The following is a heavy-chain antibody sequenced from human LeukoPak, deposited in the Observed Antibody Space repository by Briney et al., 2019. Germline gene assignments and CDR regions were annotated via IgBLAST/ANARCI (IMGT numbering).Heavy chain of an antibody. CDR1: GFTISTHV. CDR2: VSETADRT. CDR3: TRRGADGWGFFVY. V-gene: IGHV3-23*01. J-gene: IGHJ4*02. D-gene: IGHD5-24*01. Sequence: GGSLRLSCAASGFTISTHVMNWVRQAPGKGLEWVSSVSETADRTFYADSVKGRFTISRDNSRNTLYLEMSSLRVEDTAVYYCTRRGADGWGFFVYWGQGILVTVSS.